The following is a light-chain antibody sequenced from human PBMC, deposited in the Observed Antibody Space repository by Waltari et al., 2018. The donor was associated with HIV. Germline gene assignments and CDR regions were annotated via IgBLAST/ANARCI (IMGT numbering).Light chain of an antibody. CDR2: EVS. Sequence: QSALTQPVSVSGSPGPSITTPCPGSSRDVCGYYYVSWYPPHPSNARKLIIYEVSNRPSGVSNRFSGSKSGNTASLTISELQADDEAHYYCSSYTSRTTYVFGTGTKVTVL. V-gene: IGLV2-14*01. CDR1: SRDVCGYYY. CDR3: SSYTSRTTYV. J-gene: IGLJ1*01.